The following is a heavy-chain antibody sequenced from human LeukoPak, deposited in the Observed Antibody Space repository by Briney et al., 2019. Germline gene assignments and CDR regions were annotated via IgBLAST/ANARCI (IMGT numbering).Heavy chain of an antibody. Sequence: GGSLRLSCAASGFTFSAYTMNWVRQAPGKGLEWVSYISSSSSYMYYADSVKGRFTLSRDNAKNSLSLQMNSLRAEDTAVYYCARGGDSYDYWGQGTLVTVSS. V-gene: IGHV3-21*01. CDR2: ISSSSSYM. CDR3: ARGGDSYDY. CDR1: GFTFSAYT. J-gene: IGHJ4*02.